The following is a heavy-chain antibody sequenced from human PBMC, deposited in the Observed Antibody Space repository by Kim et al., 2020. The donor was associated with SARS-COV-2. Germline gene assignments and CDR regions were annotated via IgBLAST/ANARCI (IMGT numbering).Heavy chain of an antibody. CDR1: GFPFSDYS. J-gene: IGHJ4*02. CDR2: ITGGGSA. D-gene: IGHD2-21*01. Sequence: GGSLRLSCAGSGFPFSDYSMSWVRQAPGKGLEWVSGITGGGSAYFADSVKGRVTISRDNFKNTVDLQMNSLRVDDTAIYYCMKGGLCRAECYSAPDWGQGTLVTVSS. V-gene: IGHV3-23*01. CDR3: MKGGLCRAECYSAPD.